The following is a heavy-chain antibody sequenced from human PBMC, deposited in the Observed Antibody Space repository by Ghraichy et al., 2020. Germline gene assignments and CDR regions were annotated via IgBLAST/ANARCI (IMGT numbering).Heavy chain of an antibody. CDR1: GFTFSDYF. D-gene: IGHD3-22*01. CDR2: ISSGGGTI. J-gene: IGHJ1*01. Sequence: GSLRLSCAASGFTFSDYFMSWIRQAPGKGLEWISYISSGGGTIYYADSVKGRFTISRDNAKNSLYLQMNSLRVEDTAVYYCARDSYHYDSSGYYFQYWGQGTLVTV. V-gene: IGHV3-11*01. CDR3: ARDSYHYDSSGYYFQY.